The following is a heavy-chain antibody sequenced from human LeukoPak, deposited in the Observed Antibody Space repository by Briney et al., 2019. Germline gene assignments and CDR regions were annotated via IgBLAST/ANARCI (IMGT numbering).Heavy chain of an antibody. CDR1: GFTFSSHG. J-gene: IGHJ6*03. D-gene: IGHD2-21*01. CDR3: ARDGVRAYCGGDCMDV. V-gene: IGHV3-23*01. Sequence: GGSLRLSCAASGFTFSSHGMNWVRQAPGKGLEWVSGISPSGGITYYTDSVKGRFTISRDNSKNTLYLQMNSLRAEDTAVYYCARDGVRAYCGGDCMDVWGKGTTVTISS. CDR2: ISPSGGIT.